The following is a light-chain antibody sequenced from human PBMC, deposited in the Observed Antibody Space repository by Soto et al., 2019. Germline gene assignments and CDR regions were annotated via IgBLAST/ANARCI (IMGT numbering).Light chain of an antibody. CDR3: SSYTSSSTLSTYV. Sequence: QSALTQPASVSGSPGQSITISCTGTSSDVGGYNYVSWYQHHPGKAPNLMIYDVSHRPSGVSNRFSGSKSGNTASLIISGLQAEDEADSYCSSYTSSSTLSTYVFGTGTKLTVL. CDR1: SSDVGGYNY. CDR2: DVS. J-gene: IGLJ1*01. V-gene: IGLV2-14*03.